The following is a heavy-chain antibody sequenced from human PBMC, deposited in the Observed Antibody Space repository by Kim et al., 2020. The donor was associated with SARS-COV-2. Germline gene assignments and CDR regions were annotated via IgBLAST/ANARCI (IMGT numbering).Heavy chain of an antibody. D-gene: IGHD1-26*01. V-gene: IGHV4-39*01. J-gene: IGHJ3*02. Sequence: YNPSRKSRVTISVGTSKSPFSLKLSSVTAADTAVYYCAGGATDADAFDIWGQGTMVTVSS. CDR3: AGGATDADAFDI.